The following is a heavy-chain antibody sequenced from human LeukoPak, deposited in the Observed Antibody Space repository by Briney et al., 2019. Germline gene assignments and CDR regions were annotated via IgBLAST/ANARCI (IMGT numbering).Heavy chain of an antibody. J-gene: IGHJ3*02. V-gene: IGHV1-2*06. CDR2: INPNSGGT. CDR3: TYCSGGSCYWDDAFDI. D-gene: IGHD2-15*01. CDR1: GYTFTGYY. Sequence: ASVKVSCKASGYTFTGYYMHWVRQAPGQGLEWMGRINPNSGGTNYVQKFQGRVTMTRDTSISTAYMELSRLRSDDTAVYYCTYCSGGSCYWDDAFDIWGQGTMVTVSS.